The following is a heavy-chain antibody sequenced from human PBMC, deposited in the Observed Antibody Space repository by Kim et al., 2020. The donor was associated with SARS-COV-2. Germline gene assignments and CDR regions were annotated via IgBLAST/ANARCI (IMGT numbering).Heavy chain of an antibody. D-gene: IGHD1-1*01. CDR3: ARGGWLPRASEHYYHGMDV. J-gene: IGHJ6*02. V-gene: IGHV1-3*01. Sequence: ASVKVSCRATGYSFSNNAVHWVRQAPGQRPEWMGWLNGGNDDRRYSQKFQGRFTMTKDRSTSTMYMELSSLTSEDTAVYYCARGGWLPRASEHYYHGMDVWGQGTTVTVSS. CDR1: GYSFSNNA. CDR2: LNGGNDDR.